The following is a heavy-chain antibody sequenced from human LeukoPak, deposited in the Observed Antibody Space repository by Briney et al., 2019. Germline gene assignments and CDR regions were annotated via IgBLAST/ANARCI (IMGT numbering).Heavy chain of an antibody. CDR3: ARTPPLIAAAALGAFDL. Sequence: GGSLRLSCAASGFTVSSHDMSWVRRTPRKGLEWVSLIYAGGTTAYYADSVKGRFTISRDNSKNTLYLEMNSLRAEDTAVYYCARTPPLIAAAALGAFDLWGQGTTVIVSS. CDR1: GFTVSSHD. D-gene: IGHD6-13*01. V-gene: IGHV3-66*01. CDR2: IYAGGTTA. J-gene: IGHJ3*01.